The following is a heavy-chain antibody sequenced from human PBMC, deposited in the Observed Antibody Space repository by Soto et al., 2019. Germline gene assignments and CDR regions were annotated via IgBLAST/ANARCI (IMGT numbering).Heavy chain of an antibody. CDR2: ISSSSSYI. Sequence: PGGSLRLSCTASGFTFSDYTMNWVRQAPGKGLEWVSSISSSSSYINYADSVKGRFTISRDNAKNSLYLQMNSLRAEDTAVYYCASFSGGIAAAGTTYYYYGMDVWGQGTTVTVSS. J-gene: IGHJ6*02. CDR3: ASFSGGIAAAGTTYYYYGMDV. CDR1: GFTFSDYT. V-gene: IGHV3-21*01. D-gene: IGHD6-13*01.